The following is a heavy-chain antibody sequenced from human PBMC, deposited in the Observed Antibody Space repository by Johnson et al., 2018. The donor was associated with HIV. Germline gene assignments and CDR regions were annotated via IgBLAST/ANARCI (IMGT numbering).Heavy chain of an antibody. Sequence: EKLVESGGGVVRPGGSLRLSCAASGFTFDDYGMSWVRQAPGKGLEWVSGINWNGGSTGYADSVKGRFTISRDNAKNSLYLQMNSLRAEDTAVYYCARDRGYWDAFDIWGQGTMVTVSS. CDR1: GFTFDDYG. J-gene: IGHJ3*02. D-gene: IGHD3-22*01. CDR3: ARDRGYWDAFDI. V-gene: IGHV3-20*04. CDR2: INWNGGST.